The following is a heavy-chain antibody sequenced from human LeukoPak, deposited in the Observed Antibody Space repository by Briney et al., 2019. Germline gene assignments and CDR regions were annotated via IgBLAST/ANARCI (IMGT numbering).Heavy chain of an antibody. CDR2: ISGSGGST. CDR1: GFTFSGYA. J-gene: IGHJ6*02. V-gene: IGHV3-23*01. CDR3: AKTIGYCSGGSCSPHNYYYYYGMDV. D-gene: IGHD2-15*01. Sequence: PGGSLRLSCAASGFTFSGYAMSWVRQAPGKGLEWVSAISGSGGSTYYADSVKGRFIISRDNSKNTLYLQMNSLRAEDTAVYYCAKTIGYCSGGSCSPHNYYYYYGMDVWGQGTTVTVSS.